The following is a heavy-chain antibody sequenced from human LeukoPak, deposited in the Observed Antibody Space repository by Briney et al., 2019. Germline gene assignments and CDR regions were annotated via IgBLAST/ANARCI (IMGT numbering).Heavy chain of an antibody. D-gene: IGHD6-19*01. J-gene: IGHJ4*02. CDR2: ISGSGGSA. Sequence: GGSLRLSCAASGFTFSSYAMSWVRQAPGKGLEWVSAISGSGGSAYYADSVKGRFTISRDNSKNTLYLQMNSLRAEDTAVYYCAKALQWLGNFDYWGQGTLVTVSS. V-gene: IGHV3-23*01. CDR1: GFTFSSYA. CDR3: AKALQWLGNFDY.